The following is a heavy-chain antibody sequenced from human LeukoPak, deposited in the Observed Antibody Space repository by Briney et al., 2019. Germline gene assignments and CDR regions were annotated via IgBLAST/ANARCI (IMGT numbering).Heavy chain of an antibody. CDR1: GFTFSSYW. CDR3: ASLLQTGDLDV. CDR2: INSDGSST. D-gene: IGHD3-10*01. Sequence: GGSLRLSCAASGFTFSSYWMHWVRQAPGKGLVWVSRINSDGSSTSYADSVKGRFTISRDNAKNSLYLQMNSLRAEDTAVYYCASLLQTGDLDVWGKGTTVTVSS. J-gene: IGHJ6*04. V-gene: IGHV3-74*01.